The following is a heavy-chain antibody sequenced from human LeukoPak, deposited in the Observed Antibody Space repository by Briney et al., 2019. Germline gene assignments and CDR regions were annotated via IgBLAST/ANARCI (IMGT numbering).Heavy chain of an antibody. CDR1: GFTFSNYN. Sequence: GGSLRLSCAASGFTFSNYNMNWVRQTPGKGLEWVSSITRDSIYTFYADSVKGRFTISRDNAKNSLSLQMNSLRAEDTAVYYCARDLIAARPYWGQGTLVTVSS. J-gene: IGHJ4*02. CDR2: ITRDSIYT. CDR3: ARDLIAARPY. V-gene: IGHV3-21*01. D-gene: IGHD6-6*01.